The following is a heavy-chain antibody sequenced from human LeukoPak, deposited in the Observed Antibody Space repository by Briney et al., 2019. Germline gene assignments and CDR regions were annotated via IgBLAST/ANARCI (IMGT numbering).Heavy chain of an antibody. D-gene: IGHD3-22*01. V-gene: IGHV4-30-4*01. CDR1: GDSISSGNSY. Sequence: KASETLSLTCTVSGDSISSGNSYWSWIRQPPGKGLEWIGSIYYSGYTYHNPSLKSRVTISVDTSKDQFSLKLSAVTAADTAVYYCARAGQYYHDSAGYFPDFWGQGILVTVSS. CDR3: ARAGQYYHDSAGYFPDF. J-gene: IGHJ4*02. CDR2: IYYSGYT.